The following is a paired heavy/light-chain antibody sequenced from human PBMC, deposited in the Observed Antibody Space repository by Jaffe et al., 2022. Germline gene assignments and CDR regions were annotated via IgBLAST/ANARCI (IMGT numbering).Light chain of an antibody. V-gene: IGKV1-39*01. CDR1: QSISSY. CDR3: QQSYSTPDVFT. CDR2: AAS. J-gene: IGKJ3*01. Sequence: DIQMTQSPSSLSASVGDRVTITCRASQSISSYLNWYQQKPGKAPKLLIYAASSLQSGVPSRFSGSGSGTDFTLTISSLQPEDFATYYCQQSYSTPDVFTFGPGTKVDIK.
Heavy chain of an antibody. Sequence: QVQLQESGPGLVKPSQTLSLTCTVSGGSISSGSYYWSWIRQPAGKGLEWIGRIYTSGSTNYNPSLKSRVTISVDTSKNQFSLKLSSVTAADTAVYYCARLYYYDSSGYYYKGYYYMDVWGKGTTVTVSS. J-gene: IGHJ6*03. CDR2: IYTSGST. V-gene: IGHV4-61*02. D-gene: IGHD3-22*01. CDR1: GGSISSGSYY. CDR3: ARLYYYDSSGYYYKGYYYMDV.